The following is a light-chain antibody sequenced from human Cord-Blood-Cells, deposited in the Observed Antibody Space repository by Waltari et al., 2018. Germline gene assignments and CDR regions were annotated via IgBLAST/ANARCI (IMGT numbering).Light chain of an antibody. CDR3: AAWDDSLNGVV. V-gene: IGLV1-44*01. CDR2: SNN. CDR1: SSNIGSNT. J-gene: IGLJ2*01. Sequence: QSVLTQPPSASGTPGQRVTISCSGSSSNIGSNTVNCYQQLPGTATKLLIYSNNQRPSGVPDGFSGSKSGTSASLAISGLQSEDEADYSCAAWDDSLNGVVFGGGTKLTVL.